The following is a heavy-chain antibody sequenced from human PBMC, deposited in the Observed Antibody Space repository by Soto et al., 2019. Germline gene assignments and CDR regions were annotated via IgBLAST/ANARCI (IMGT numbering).Heavy chain of an antibody. J-gene: IGHJ4*02. CDR1: GGSISSGDYY. Sequence: TLSLTCTVSGGSISSGDYYWSWIRQPPGKGLEWIGYIYYSGSTYYNPSLKSRVTISVDTSKNQFSLKLSSVTAADTAVYYCARERRDGYNYSDYWGQGTLVTVSS. D-gene: IGHD5-12*01. CDR2: IYYSGST. CDR3: ARERRDGYNYSDY. V-gene: IGHV4-30-4*01.